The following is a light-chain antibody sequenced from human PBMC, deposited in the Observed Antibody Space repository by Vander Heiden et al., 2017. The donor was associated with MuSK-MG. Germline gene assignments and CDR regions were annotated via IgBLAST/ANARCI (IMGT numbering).Light chain of an antibody. CDR3: SSYAGSNNFVV. CDR1: SRDVGGDNY. CDR2: EVS. V-gene: IGLV2-8*01. Sequence: QSALTQPPSAPGSPGQSVIIACTGTSRDVGGDNYVSWYHQHPCKSPKLVIYEVSNRPSGFPDRFSGSKSGNTASLTVSGLQAEDEADYYCSSYAGSNNFVVFGTGTKVTVL. J-gene: IGLJ1*01.